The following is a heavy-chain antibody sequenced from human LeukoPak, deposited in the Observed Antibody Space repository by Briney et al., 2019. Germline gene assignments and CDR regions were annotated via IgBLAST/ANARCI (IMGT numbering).Heavy chain of an antibody. CDR3: ARDKIQEYQLLSPFDY. CDR1: GFTFSSYS. D-gene: IGHD2-2*01. V-gene: IGHV3-21*01. J-gene: IGHJ4*02. Sequence: GGSLRLSCAASGFTFSSYSMNWVRQAPGKGLEWVSSISSSSSCIYYADSVKGRFTISRDNAKSSLYLQMNSLRAEDTAVYYCARDKIQEYQLLSPFDYWGQGTLVTVSS. CDR2: ISSSSSCI.